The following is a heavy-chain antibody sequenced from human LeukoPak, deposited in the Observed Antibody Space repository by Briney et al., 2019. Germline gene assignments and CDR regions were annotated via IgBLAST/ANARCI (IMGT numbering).Heavy chain of an antibody. J-gene: IGHJ5*02. Sequence: ASVKVSCKDSGDTFTGYYMHWVRQAPGQGLEWMGWINPNIGGTNYAQKFQGRVTMTRDTSISTAYMELSRLRSDDTAVYYCARVWYQLTNWFDPWGQGTLVTVSS. V-gene: IGHV1-2*02. CDR3: ARVWYQLTNWFDP. CDR2: INPNIGGT. D-gene: IGHD2-2*01. CDR1: GDTFTGYY.